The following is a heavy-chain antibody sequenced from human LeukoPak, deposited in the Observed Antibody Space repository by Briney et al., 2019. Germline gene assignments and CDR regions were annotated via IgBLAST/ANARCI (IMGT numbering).Heavy chain of an antibody. D-gene: IGHD2-2*02. CDR2: ISYDGSKK. CDR3: AKDMLQFCSSTTCYREDAFDV. CDR1: GFTFSSHA. Sequence: PGRSLRLSCAASGFTFSSHAMHWVRQAPGKGLEWVAIISYDGSKKYYADSVKGRFTISRDNSKNTLYLQMNSLRAEDTAVYYCAKDMLQFCSSTTCYREDAFDVWGQGTMVTVSS. J-gene: IGHJ3*01. V-gene: IGHV3-30-3*01.